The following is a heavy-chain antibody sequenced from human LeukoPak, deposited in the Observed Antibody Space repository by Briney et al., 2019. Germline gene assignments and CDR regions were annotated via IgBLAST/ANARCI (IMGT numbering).Heavy chain of an antibody. J-gene: IGHJ4*02. CDR3: ANPRDSSTWYTFDY. Sequence: GESLRLSCAASGVTLRNYGLSWVRHTPGKGLEWVSAIRGSGDTTFYADSVKGRFTISRDNSENTVYLQMNSLRAEDTAVYYCANPRDSSTWYTFDYWGQGTLVTVSS. V-gene: IGHV3-23*01. CDR1: GVTLRNYG. D-gene: IGHD6-13*01. CDR2: IRGSGDTT.